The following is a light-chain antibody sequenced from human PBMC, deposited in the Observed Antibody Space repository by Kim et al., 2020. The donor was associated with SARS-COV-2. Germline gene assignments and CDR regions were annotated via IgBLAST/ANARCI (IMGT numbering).Light chain of an antibody. CDR3: QQYVKWPFT. J-gene: IGKJ4*01. CDR1: QSVSRN. V-gene: IGKV3-15*01. Sequence: EVVMTQSPATLSVSPGETATLSCRASQSVSRNLAWYQQRPGQAPRLLIDNASTRATGIPVRFSGSGSGTEYTFTISSLQSEDVAVYYCQQYVKWPFTFGGETKLEI. CDR2: NAS.